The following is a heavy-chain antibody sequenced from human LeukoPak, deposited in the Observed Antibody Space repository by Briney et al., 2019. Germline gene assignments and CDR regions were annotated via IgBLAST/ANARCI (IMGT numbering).Heavy chain of an antibody. D-gene: IGHD6-19*01. CDR3: ARGIAVTREFDQ. CDR1: GYTFTTYG. J-gene: IGHJ4*02. V-gene: IGHV1-18*04. Sequence: ASVKVSCKASGYTFTTYGINWVRQAPGQGLEWMGWISENKGNTNHAQRFQGRVTKTTDTSTNTAYMELRSLRSDDTAVYYCARGIAVTREFDQWGQGTLVIVSS. CDR2: ISENKGNT.